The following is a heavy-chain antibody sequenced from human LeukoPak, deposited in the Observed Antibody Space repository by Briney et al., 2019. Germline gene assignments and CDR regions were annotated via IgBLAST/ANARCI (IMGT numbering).Heavy chain of an antibody. J-gene: IGHJ6*02. D-gene: IGHD2/OR15-2a*01. CDR3: AGDLNTGMDV. Sequence: TGGSLSLSCAASGFTFSDYYINWIRQAPGKGLEWLSYISGNSRFREYADSVKGRFTISRDNAQNLLYLQMNNLRAEDTAVYYCAGDLNTGMDVWGRGTTVTVSS. CDR2: ISGNSRFR. CDR1: GFTFSDYY. V-gene: IGHV3-11*05.